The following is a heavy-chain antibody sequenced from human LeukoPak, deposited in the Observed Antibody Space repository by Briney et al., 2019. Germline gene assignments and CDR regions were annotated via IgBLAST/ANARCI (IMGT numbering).Heavy chain of an antibody. Sequence: PSETLSLTCAVYGGSFSGYYWSWIRQPPGKGLEWIGEINHSGSTNYNPSLKSRVTISVDTSKNQFSLKLSSVTAADTAVYYCARSGRRQAFDIWGQGTMVTVSS. V-gene: IGHV4-34*01. CDR2: INHSGST. CDR1: GGSFSGYY. CDR3: ARSGRRQAFDI. J-gene: IGHJ3*02. D-gene: IGHD6-25*01.